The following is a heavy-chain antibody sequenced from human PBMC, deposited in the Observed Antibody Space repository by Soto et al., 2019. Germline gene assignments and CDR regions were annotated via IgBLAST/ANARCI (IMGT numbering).Heavy chain of an antibody. Sequence: QVQLVQSGAEVKKPGASVKVSCKASGYTFTSYGISWVRQAPGQGLEWMGWISAYNGNTNYAQKLQGRVNMTTDTSTIHAYMELRSQRSDDTAVYYCARDRNWNYVYNWFDPWGPGTLVTVSS. D-gene: IGHD1-7*01. CDR1: GYTFTSYG. CDR2: ISAYNGNT. CDR3: ARDRNWNYVYNWFDP. J-gene: IGHJ5*02. V-gene: IGHV1-18*01.